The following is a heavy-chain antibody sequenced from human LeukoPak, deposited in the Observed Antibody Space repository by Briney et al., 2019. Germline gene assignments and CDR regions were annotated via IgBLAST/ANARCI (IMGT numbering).Heavy chain of an antibody. J-gene: IGHJ4*02. CDR2: IYHSGRT. CDR3: ARIFDS. CDR1: GYSFSSAYS. V-gene: IGHV4-38-2*02. Sequence: SETLSLTCTVSGYSFSSAYSWGWIRQPPGKGLEWIGGIYHSGRTSYNPSLKSRVTISLDTSKSQFSLKLTSMTAADTAVYYCARIFDSWGQGILVTVSS.